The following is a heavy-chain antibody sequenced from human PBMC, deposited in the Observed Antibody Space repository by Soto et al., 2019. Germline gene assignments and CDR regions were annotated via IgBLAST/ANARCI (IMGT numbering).Heavy chain of an antibody. CDR2: IWYDGSNT. J-gene: IGHJ2*01. CDR1: GFTFRNYG. CDR3: TRDVSSGYFDL. Sequence: QVQLVESGGGVVQPGRSLRLSCAASGFTFRNYGMHWVRQAPGKGLEWVAVIWYDGSNTYYADSVKGRFTISRDNSKNTLHLQMNSLRAEDTAVYYCTRDVSSGYFDLWGRGSLVTVSS. V-gene: IGHV3-33*01.